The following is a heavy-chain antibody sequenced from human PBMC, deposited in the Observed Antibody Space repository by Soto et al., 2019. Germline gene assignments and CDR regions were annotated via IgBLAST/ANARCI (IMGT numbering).Heavy chain of an antibody. J-gene: IGHJ5*02. D-gene: IGHD6-19*01. CDR1: GYTFTSYG. CDR2: ISAYNGNT. CDR3: AREHTARGSGRRLSWFDP. Sequence: QVQLVQSGAEVKKPGASVKVSCKASGYTFTSYGISWVRQAPGQGLEWMGWISAYNGNTNYAQKLQGRVTMTTDTSTSTAYMELRSLRSDDTAVYYCAREHTARGSGRRLSWFDPWGQGTLVTVSS. V-gene: IGHV1-18*01.